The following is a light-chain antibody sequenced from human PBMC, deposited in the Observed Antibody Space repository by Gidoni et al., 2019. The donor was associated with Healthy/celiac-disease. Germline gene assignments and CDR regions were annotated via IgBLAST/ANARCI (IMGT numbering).Light chain of an antibody. CDR1: QSISSY. V-gene: IGKV1-39*01. CDR2: AAS. CDR3: QQSYSTSCS. Sequence: DIQLTQSPSSLSASVGDRVTITCRASQSISSYLNWYQQKPGKAPKLLIYAASSLQRGVPSRFSGSGSGTDFTRTISSLQPEDFATYYCQQSYSTSCSFXXXTKLEIK. J-gene: IGKJ2*04.